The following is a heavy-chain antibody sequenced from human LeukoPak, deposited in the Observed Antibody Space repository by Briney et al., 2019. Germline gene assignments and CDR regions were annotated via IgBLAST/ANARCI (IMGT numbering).Heavy chain of an antibody. D-gene: IGHD1-14*01. V-gene: IGHV4-59*08. CDR1: GGAISSYY. Sequence: SETLSLTCTVSGGAISSYYWSGIRRPPAKGLEWIAYIYYSGSTNYNPSLKSRGTISVDPSKNQFSLKLSSVTAPDTAVHYCARQPRGTAAFDISGQGTMVTVSS. J-gene: IGHJ3*02. CDR2: IYYSGST. CDR3: ARQPRGTAAFDI.